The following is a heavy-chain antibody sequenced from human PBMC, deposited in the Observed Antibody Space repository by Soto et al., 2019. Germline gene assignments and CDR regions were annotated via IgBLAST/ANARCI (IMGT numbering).Heavy chain of an antibody. Sequence: ASAKVSCKASGYTFTSYGISWVRQAPGQGLEWMGWISAYNGNTNYAQKLQGRVTMTTDTSTSTAYMELRSLRSDDTAVYYCACIFSGGYGYGFYYYGMDVWGQGTTVTVSS. CDR1: GYTFTSYG. CDR3: ACIFSGGYGYGFYYYGMDV. D-gene: IGHD5-18*01. CDR2: ISAYNGNT. V-gene: IGHV1-18*01. J-gene: IGHJ6*02.